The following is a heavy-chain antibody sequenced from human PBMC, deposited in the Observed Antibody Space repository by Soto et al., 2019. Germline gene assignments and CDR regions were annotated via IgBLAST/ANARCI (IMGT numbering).Heavy chain of an antibody. Sequence: QVQLVQSGAEVKKPGASVKVSCKASGYTFTSYGISWVRQAPGQGLEWMGWISAYNGNTNYAQKLQGRVTMTTDTSTNTAYMERRSLGSDDTVVYYCARDEDTAMVTGYYYYGMDVWGQGTTVTVSS. CDR3: ARDEDTAMVTGYYYYGMDV. CDR1: GYTFTSYG. D-gene: IGHD5-18*01. V-gene: IGHV1-18*04. CDR2: ISAYNGNT. J-gene: IGHJ6*02.